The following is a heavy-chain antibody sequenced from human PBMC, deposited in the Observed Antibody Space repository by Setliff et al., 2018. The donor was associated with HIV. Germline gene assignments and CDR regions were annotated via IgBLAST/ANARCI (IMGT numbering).Heavy chain of an antibody. Sequence: PSETLSLTCAVYGGSFTDYYWSWIRQPPGKGLEWIGEINHSGSTNYKPSLKSRVTMSVDTSKNQFSLKLSSVTAADTAVYYCARIEGYAYGSNWFGPWGQGTLVTVSS. V-gene: IGHV4-34*01. CDR2: INHSGST. J-gene: IGHJ5*02. CDR1: GGSFTDYY. D-gene: IGHD3-16*01. CDR3: ARIEGYAYGSNWFGP.